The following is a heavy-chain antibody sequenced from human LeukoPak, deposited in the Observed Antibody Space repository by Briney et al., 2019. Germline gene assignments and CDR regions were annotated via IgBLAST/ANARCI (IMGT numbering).Heavy chain of an antibody. CDR3: ARDAAIYGNSGYYYLY. CDR2: ITPIFGTP. V-gene: IGHV1-69*13. J-gene: IGHJ4*02. CDR1: GGSFSRYS. Sequence: ASVKVSCKASGGSFSRYSISWVRQAPGQGLEWMGGITPIFGTPNYAQKFQGRVKITADASTTTAYMELSRLTSEDTAVYYCARDAAIYGNSGYYYLYWDQGTLVTVSS. D-gene: IGHD3-22*01.